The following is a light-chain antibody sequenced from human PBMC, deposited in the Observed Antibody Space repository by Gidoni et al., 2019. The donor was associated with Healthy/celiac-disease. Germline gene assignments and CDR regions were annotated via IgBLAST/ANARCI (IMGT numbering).Light chain of an antibody. CDR3: QQYDNLPSFT. J-gene: IGKJ3*01. CDR2: EAS. CDR1: QDVSNY. Sequence: DIQMTQSPSSLSASVGDRVTITCQASQDVSNYLNWYQQKPGKATKLLIFEASNWETGVPSRFSGSGYGTDFTFTISSLQPEDIATYYCQQYDNLPSFTFGPGTKVDIK. V-gene: IGKV1-33*01.